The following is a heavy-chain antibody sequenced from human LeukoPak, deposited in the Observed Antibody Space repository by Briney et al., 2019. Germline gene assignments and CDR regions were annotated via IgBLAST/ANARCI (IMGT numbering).Heavy chain of an antibody. CDR1: GFTFSNYW. CDR2: ISSSSSYI. D-gene: IGHD3-10*01. V-gene: IGHV3-21*01. J-gene: IGHJ4*02. CDR3: ARGVEDY. Sequence: PGGSLRLSCAASGFTFSNYWMAWVRQALGKGLEWVSSISSSSSYIYYADSVKGRFTISRDNAKNSLYLQMNSLRAEDTAVYYCARGVEDYWGQGTLVTVSS.